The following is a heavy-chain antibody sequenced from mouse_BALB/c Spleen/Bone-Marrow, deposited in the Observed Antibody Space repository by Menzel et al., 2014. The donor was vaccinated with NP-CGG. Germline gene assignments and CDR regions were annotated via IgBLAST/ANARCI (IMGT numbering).Heavy chain of an antibody. CDR2: IYPGDGST. Sequence: VKLQESGPELVKPGASVKMSCKASGYTFTSYYIHWVKQRPGQGLEWIGWIYPGDGSTKYNEKFKGKTTLTANKSSSTAHTLLSSLTSEDSAIYFCARGGGMDYWGQGTSVTVSS. V-gene: IGHV1S56*01. CDR3: ARGGGMDY. CDR1: GYTFTSYY. J-gene: IGHJ4*01.